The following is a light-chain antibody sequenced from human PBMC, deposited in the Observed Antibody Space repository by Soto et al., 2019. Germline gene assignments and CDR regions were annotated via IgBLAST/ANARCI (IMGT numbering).Light chain of an antibody. Sequence: DIQLTQSPSFLSASVGDRVTITCRASQDIRSFLAWYQQKPGKAPKLLIYAASTLQSGVPSRFSGSGSGTEFALTISSLQPEDFATYYCQQLNSYPRTFGQGTKVEMK. CDR3: QQLNSYPRT. CDR2: AAS. V-gene: IGKV1-9*01. CDR1: QDIRSF. J-gene: IGKJ1*01.